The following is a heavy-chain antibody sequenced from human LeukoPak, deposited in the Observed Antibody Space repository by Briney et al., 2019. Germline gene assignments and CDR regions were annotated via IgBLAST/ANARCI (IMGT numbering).Heavy chain of an antibody. CDR3: ARDPASNGRYYLDY. D-gene: IGHD4-11*01. CDR1: GFTFRSYA. Sequence: GGSLRLSCAASGFTFRSYAMSWVRQAPGKGLEWVSAISGSGGSTYYADSVKGRFTISRDNSKNTLYLQMNSLRAEDTAVYYCARDPASNGRYYLDYWGQGTLVTVSS. J-gene: IGHJ4*02. CDR2: ISGSGGST. V-gene: IGHV3-23*01.